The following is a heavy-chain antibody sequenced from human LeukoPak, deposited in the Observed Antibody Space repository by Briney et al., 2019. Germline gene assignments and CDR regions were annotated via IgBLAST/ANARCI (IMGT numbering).Heavy chain of an antibody. D-gene: IGHD2-2*01. V-gene: IGHV1-2*02. J-gene: IGHJ3*02. CDR2: INPNSGGT. CDR1: GYTFTGYY. CDR3: ARNAAHCSSTSCYRPDAFDI. Sequence: GASVKVSCKASGYTFTGYYMHWVRQAPGQGLEWMGWINPNSGGTNYAQKFQGRVTMTRDTSISTAYMELSRLGSDDTAVYYCARNAAHCSSTSCYRPDAFDIWGQGTMVTVSS.